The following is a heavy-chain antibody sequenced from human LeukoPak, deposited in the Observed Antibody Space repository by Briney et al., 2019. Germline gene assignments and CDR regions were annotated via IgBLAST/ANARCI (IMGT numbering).Heavy chain of an antibody. CDR2: IYYTGST. CDR1: GGFVTSGAYY. Sequence: SETLSLTCTVSGGFVTSGAYYWSWIRQHPRKGLEWIGYIYYTGSTYYNPSLKSRVTISVHTSKNQFSLRLRSVTAADTAVYYCATAGYSGFDFNFDYWGQGTLVTVSS. CDR3: ATAGYSGFDFNFDY. V-gene: IGHV4-31*03. D-gene: IGHD5-12*01. J-gene: IGHJ4*02.